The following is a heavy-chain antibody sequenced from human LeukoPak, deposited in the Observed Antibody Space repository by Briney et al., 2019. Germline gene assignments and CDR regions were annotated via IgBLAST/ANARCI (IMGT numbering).Heavy chain of an antibody. D-gene: IGHD1-26*01. CDR3: ARYIVSYPHDAFDI. J-gene: IGHJ3*02. V-gene: IGHV4-61*08. Sequence: PSETLSLTCAVSGGSISSGGYSWSWIRQPPGKGLEWIGYIYYSGSTCYNPSLKSRVTISVDTSKKQFSLKLSSVTAADTAFYYCARYIVSYPHDAFDIWGQGTMVTVSS. CDR1: GGSISSGGYS. CDR2: IYYSGST.